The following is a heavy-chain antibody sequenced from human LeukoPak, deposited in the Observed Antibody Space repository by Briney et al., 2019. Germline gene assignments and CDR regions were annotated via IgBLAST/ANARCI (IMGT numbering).Heavy chain of an antibody. CDR2: INPNGGGT. V-gene: IGHV1-2*04. CDR3: AKDAENGSGWFDP. Sequence: ASVKVSCKTPGYTFTDYYIHWERQAPGQGPEWMGWINPNGGGTNYAQKFQGWVTMTMDTSITTVYMELSRLKSDDTAVYYCAKDAENGSGWFDPWGQGTLVTVSS. D-gene: IGHD5-24*01. J-gene: IGHJ5*02. CDR1: GYTFTDYY.